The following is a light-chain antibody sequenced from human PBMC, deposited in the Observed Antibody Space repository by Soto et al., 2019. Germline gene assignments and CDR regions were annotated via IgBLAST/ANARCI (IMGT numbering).Light chain of an antibody. V-gene: IGKV3-15*01. CDR2: GAS. CDR3: QQYNTWPPHT. CDR1: QTISNH. Sequence: EIVMTQSPATLSVSPGEGATLSCRASQTISNHLAWYQQKPGQAPRLLIYGASTRATGIPARFSGSGSGTEFTLTISSLQSEDFAVYYCQQYNTWPPHTFGQGTKLEIK. J-gene: IGKJ2*01.